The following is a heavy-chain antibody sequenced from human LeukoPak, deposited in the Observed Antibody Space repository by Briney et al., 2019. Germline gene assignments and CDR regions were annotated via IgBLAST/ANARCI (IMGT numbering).Heavy chain of an antibody. D-gene: IGHD1-7*01. CDR1: GFTFSNSG. V-gene: IGHV3-21*01. CDR3: ARDLNWNSHYFDY. J-gene: IGHJ4*02. CDR2: ISTDAGET. Sequence: GGSLRLSCAASGFTFSNSGMSWVRQAPGKGLEWVSAISTDAGETHYADSVKGRFTISRDNAKNSLYLQMNSLRAEDTAVYYCARDLNWNSHYFDYWGQGTLVTVSS.